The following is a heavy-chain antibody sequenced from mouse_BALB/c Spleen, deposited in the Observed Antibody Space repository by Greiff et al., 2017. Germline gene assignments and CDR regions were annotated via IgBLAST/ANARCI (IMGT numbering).Heavy chain of an antibody. CDR3: ASYYGNLLDY. V-gene: IGHV14-1*02. Sequence: EVQLQQSGAELVRPGALVKLSCKASGFNIKDYYMHWVKQRPEQGLVWIGWIDPENGNTIYDPKFQGKASITADTSSNTAYLQLSSLTSEDTAVYYCASYYGNLLDYWGQGTTLTVSS. CDR1: GFNIKDYY. CDR2: IDPENGNT. J-gene: IGHJ2*01. D-gene: IGHD2-1*01.